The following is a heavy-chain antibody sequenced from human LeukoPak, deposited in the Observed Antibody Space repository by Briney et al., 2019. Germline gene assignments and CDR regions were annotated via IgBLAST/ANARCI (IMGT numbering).Heavy chain of an antibody. V-gene: IGHV3-23*01. CDR2: ISGSGGST. D-gene: IGHD4-17*01. CDR1: GFTFSSYA. CDR3: AKDLGAYGDYSFRDY. Sequence: GGSLRLSCATSGFTFSSYAMSWVRQAPGKGLEWVSAISGSGGSTYYADSVEGRFTISRDNSKNTLYLQMNSLRAEDTAVYYCAKDLGAYGDYSFRDYWGRGTLVTVSS. J-gene: IGHJ4*02.